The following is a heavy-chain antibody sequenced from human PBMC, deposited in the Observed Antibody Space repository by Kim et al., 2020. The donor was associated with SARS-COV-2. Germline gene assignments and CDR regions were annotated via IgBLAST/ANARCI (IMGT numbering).Heavy chain of an antibody. Sequence: SLKSRVTISVDTSKNQFSLKLSSVTAADTAVYYCARAKVTYDFWGGYPDYWGQGTLVTVSS. V-gene: IGHV4-31*02. D-gene: IGHD3-3*01. J-gene: IGHJ4*02. CDR3: ARAKVTYDFWGGYPDY.